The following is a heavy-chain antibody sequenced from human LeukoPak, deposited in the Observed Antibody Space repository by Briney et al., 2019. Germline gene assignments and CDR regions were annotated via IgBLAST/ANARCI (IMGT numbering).Heavy chain of an antibody. CDR3: ARYYYGSGSYYYFDS. CDR2: IYYSGST. CDR1: GGSISNYY. Sequence: PSETLSLTCTVSGGSISNYYWSWIRQPPGKGLEWLGYIYYSGSTNYNPSLKSRVTISVDTSKNQFSLKLSSVTAADTAVYYCARYYYGSGSYYYFDSWGQGTLVTVSS. D-gene: IGHD3-10*01. V-gene: IGHV4-59*08. J-gene: IGHJ4*02.